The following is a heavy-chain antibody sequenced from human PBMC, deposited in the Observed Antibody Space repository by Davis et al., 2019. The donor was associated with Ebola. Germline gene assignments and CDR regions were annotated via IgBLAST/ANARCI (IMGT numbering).Heavy chain of an antibody. Sequence: SETLSLTCTVSGGSISSYYWTWIRQPPGKGLEWIGYIYYTGSTNYNPSLKSRVTISADTTKNQFSLKLSSVTAADTALEVVPAAIDYYGMDVWGQGTTVTVSS. J-gene: IGHJ6*02. V-gene: IGHV4-59*12. CDR2: IYYTGST. D-gene: IGHD2-2*01. CDR1: GGSISSYY. CDR3: PAAIDYYGMDV.